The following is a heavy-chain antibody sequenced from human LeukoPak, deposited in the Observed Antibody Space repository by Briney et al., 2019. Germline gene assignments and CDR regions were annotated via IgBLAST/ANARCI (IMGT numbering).Heavy chain of an antibody. J-gene: IGHJ6*03. CDR1: GFTFSSYA. CDR2: ISGSGGST. CDR3: AKDQGHVLRYFDWFGNYYMDV. Sequence: PGGSLRLSCAASGFTFSSYATSWVRQAPGKGLEWVSAISGSGGSTYYADSVKGQFTISRDNSKNTLYLQMSSLRAEDTAVYYCAKDQGHVLRYFDWFGNYYMDVWGKGTTVTVSS. D-gene: IGHD3-9*01. V-gene: IGHV3-23*01.